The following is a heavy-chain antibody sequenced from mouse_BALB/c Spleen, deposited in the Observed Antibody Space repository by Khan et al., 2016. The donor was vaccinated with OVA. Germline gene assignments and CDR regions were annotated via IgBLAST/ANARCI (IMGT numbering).Heavy chain of an antibody. CDR3: SRSGYGFGAY. Sequence: VQLQESGAELVRPGTSVKVSCKASGYAFTDYLIEWLKQRPGQGLEWIGVINPGSGGTHYNEDFMDRATLTADKSSSTAYMQLSSLTSDDSAVYFCSRSGYGFGAYWGPGTLVTVSA. CDR2: INPGSGGT. V-gene: IGHV1-54*01. CDR1: GYAFTDYL. D-gene: IGHD3-2*02. J-gene: IGHJ3*01.